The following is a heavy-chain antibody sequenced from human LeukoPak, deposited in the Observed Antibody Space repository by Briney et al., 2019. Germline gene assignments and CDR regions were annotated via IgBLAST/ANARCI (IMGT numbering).Heavy chain of an antibody. CDR1: GFTLSRYR. Sequence: GGSLRLSCAASGFTLSRYRMNWVRQAPGKGLEWVASISSTSTFIYSADSVKGRFTISRDTAKNSLFLQMNSLRAENTAIYYCARDYFDSSEFPQTYYNYYMDVWGKGTTVTVSS. D-gene: IGHD3-22*01. CDR3: ARDYFDSSEFPQTYYNYYMDV. V-gene: IGHV3-21*01. CDR2: ISSTSTFI. J-gene: IGHJ6*03.